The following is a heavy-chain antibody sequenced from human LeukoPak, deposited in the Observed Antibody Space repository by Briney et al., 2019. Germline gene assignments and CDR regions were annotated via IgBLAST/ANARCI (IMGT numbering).Heavy chain of an antibody. Sequence: GGSLRLSCAASGFTFSSYSMNWVRQAPGKGLEWVSSISSSSSYIYYADSVKGRFTISRDNAKNSLYLQMSSLRAEDTAVYYCAKTHYFDTSAADYWGQGTLVTVSS. CDR1: GFTFSSYS. CDR3: AKTHYFDTSAADY. J-gene: IGHJ4*02. V-gene: IGHV3-21*04. CDR2: ISSSSSYI. D-gene: IGHD3-22*01.